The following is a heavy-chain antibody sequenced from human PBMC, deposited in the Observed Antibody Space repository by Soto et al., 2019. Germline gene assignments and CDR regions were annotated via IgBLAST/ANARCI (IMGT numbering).Heavy chain of an antibody. Sequence: PSETLSLTCDVSSDSIDSSTWWSWVRQPPGKGLEWIGEIYHSGTTNYNPSLTSRAAMSVDKSTKQFSLKLTSVTAADTAVYYCATSSWFSIDAWGQGTMVTVS. CDR2: IYHSGTT. CDR3: ATSSWFSIDA. J-gene: IGHJ3*01. D-gene: IGHD6-13*01. V-gene: IGHV4-4*02. CDR1: SDSIDSSTW.